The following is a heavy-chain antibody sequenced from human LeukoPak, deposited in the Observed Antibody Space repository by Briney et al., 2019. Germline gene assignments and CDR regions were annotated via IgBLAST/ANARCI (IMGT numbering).Heavy chain of an antibody. CDR2: ISWNSGSI. CDR1: GFTVSSNY. J-gene: IGHJ4*02. Sequence: GGSLRLSCAASGFTVSSNYMSWVRQAPGKGLEWVSGISWNSGSIGYADSVKGRFTISRDNAKNSLYLQMNSLSVEDTAVYYCAREGAGGNDYWGQGTLVTVSS. CDR3: AREGAGGNDY. V-gene: IGHV3-21*06. D-gene: IGHD4-23*01.